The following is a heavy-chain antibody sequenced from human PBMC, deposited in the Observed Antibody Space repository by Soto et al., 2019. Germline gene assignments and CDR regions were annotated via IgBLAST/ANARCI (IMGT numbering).Heavy chain of an antibody. CDR1: GLTLSNFW. V-gene: IGHV3-74*01. CDR3: ARPYCSSASCYSPPDY. J-gene: IGHJ4*02. CDR2: ISVDGSVT. Sequence: EVQLVESGGGLVQPGESLRLSCAASGLTLSNFWVNWVRQAPGRGLVRVSHISVDGSVTNYADSVKGRFTISRDNAKNTVYLQMNSLRAEDTAVYYCARPYCSSASCYSPPDYWGQGTLVTVSS. D-gene: IGHD2-2*01.